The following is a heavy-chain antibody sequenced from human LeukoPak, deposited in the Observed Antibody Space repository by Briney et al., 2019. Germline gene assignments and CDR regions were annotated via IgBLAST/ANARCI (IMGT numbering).Heavy chain of an antibody. J-gene: IGHJ6*02. Sequence: GESLKISCKTSGYTFRSHWIAWVRQVPGKGLEWMGVIDPADSEIRYSPSLEGQATISVDKSNTTAFLQWTSLKASDTATYYCAKTITIFGGTCGMDVWGQGTTVSVAS. CDR2: IDPADSEI. CDR1: GYTFRSHW. V-gene: IGHV5-51*01. CDR3: AKTITIFGGTCGMDV. D-gene: IGHD3-3*01.